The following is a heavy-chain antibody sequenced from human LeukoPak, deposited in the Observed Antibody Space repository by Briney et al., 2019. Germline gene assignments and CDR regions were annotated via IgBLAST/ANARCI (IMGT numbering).Heavy chain of an antibody. CDR1: GYTFNNHY. CDR2: INPSGGST. Sequence: ASVKVSCKASGYTFNNHYMYWVRQAPGQGLEWMGVINPSGGSTSYAQKFQGRVTMTRDTSTRTVYMEVNSLRSEDTAVYYCARDRRFGELDDWGQGTLVTVSS. J-gene: IGHJ4*02. V-gene: IGHV1-46*02. CDR3: ARDRRFGELDD. D-gene: IGHD3-10*01.